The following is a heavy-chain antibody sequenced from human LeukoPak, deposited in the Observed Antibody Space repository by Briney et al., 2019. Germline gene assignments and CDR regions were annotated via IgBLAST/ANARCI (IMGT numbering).Heavy chain of an antibody. D-gene: IGHD3-10*01. Sequence: ASVKVSCKASGYTFTGYYMHWVRQAPGQGLEWMGIINPSGGSTSYAQKFQGRVTITRDTSTSTVYMELSSLRSEDTAVYYCARDLGGPGVSNYWGQGTLVTVSS. V-gene: IGHV1-46*01. CDR2: INPSGGST. CDR1: GYTFTGYY. J-gene: IGHJ4*02. CDR3: ARDLGGPGVSNY.